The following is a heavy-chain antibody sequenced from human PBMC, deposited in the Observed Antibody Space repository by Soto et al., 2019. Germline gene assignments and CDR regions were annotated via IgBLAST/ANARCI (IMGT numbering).Heavy chain of an antibody. V-gene: IGHV1-2*04. D-gene: IGHD2-2*01. J-gene: IGHJ4*02. Sequence: QVQLVQSGAEVKKPGASVKVSCKASGYTFTGYYMHWVRQAPGQGLEWMGWINPNSGGTNYAQKCQGWVHMTRDTFISTGYKELSRLRSDDTAVDYCARGGKIVVVPAAMDQYYFDYWGQGTLVTVSS. CDR1: GYTFTGYY. CDR3: ARGGKIVVVPAAMDQYYFDY. CDR2: INPNSGGT.